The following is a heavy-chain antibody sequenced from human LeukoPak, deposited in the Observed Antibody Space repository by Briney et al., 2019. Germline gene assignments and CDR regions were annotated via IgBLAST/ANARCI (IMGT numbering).Heavy chain of an antibody. D-gene: IGHD3-16*02. CDR3: ARAYQRLGDLSLPDY. CDR1: GYTFTNYA. V-gene: IGHV7-4-1*02. J-gene: IGHJ4*02. Sequence: ASVKVSCKASGYTFTNYAMNWVRQAPGQGLEWMGWIHPNTGNPTYAQGFTGRFVFSLGTSVSTTYLQISSLKAEDTAVYYCARAYQRLGDLSLPDYWGQGTLVTVSS. CDR2: IHPNTGNP.